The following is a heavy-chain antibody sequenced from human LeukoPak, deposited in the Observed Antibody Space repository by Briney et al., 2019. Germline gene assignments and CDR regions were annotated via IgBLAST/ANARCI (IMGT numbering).Heavy chain of an antibody. CDR2: ISSNGGSK. D-gene: IGHD1-14*01. Sequence: QPGGSLTLSCAGSGFTFSSYAMSWVRQAPGKGLEYVSAISSNGGSKYYADSVKGRFTISRDNSQNTFFLQMSSLRVEDTAVYYCVKGMSRNPGGMDVWGQGTTVTVSS. CDR3: VKGMSRNPGGMDV. J-gene: IGHJ6*02. CDR1: GFTFSSYA. V-gene: IGHV3-64D*06.